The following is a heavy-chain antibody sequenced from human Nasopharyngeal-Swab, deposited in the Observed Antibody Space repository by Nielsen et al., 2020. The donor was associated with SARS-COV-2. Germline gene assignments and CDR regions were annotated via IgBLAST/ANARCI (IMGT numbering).Heavy chain of an antibody. CDR1: GGSISSSTYY. Sequence: SETLSLTCNVSGGSISSSTYYWAWIRQPPGKGLEWIGSIYYGGSTYYNPSLKSRVTISVDTSKNQFSLKLSSVTAADTAVYYCATLSSSWYEYYFDYWGQGTLVTVSS. CDR3: ATLSSSWYEYYFDY. J-gene: IGHJ4*02. V-gene: IGHV4-39*01. D-gene: IGHD6-13*01. CDR2: IYYGGST.